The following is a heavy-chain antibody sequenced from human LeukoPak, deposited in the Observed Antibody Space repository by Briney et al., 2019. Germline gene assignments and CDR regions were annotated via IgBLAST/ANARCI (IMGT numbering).Heavy chain of an antibody. CDR1: GYSFTNFW. V-gene: IGHV5-51*01. D-gene: IGHD7-27*01. CDR3: ARQTAMGRSGDY. Sequence: GESLKICCKASGYSFTNFWIGWGRQTPEKGLEWMGIIDPGDSDTRYTPSFQGQVSISADKSLSTAYLQWSSLRASDTAIYYCARQTAMGRSGDYWGQGTLVTVSS. CDR2: IDPGDSDT. J-gene: IGHJ4*02.